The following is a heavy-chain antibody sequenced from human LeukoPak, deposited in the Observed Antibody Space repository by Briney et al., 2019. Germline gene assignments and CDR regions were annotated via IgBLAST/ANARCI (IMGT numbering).Heavy chain of an antibody. Sequence: GRSLRLSCAASGFTFSNFGMHWVRQAPGKGLEWVAVISYDGNNKYYTDSVKGRFTISRDNAKNTLYLQMNSLRAEDTAVYYRARDRGQLWLYGMDVWGQGTTVTVSS. V-gene: IGHV3-30*03. CDR3: ARDRGQLWLYGMDV. CDR2: ISYDGNNK. D-gene: IGHD5-18*01. CDR1: GFTFSNFG. J-gene: IGHJ6*02.